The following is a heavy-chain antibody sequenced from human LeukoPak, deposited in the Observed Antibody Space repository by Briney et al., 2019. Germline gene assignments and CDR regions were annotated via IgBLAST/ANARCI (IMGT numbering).Heavy chain of an antibody. V-gene: IGHV3-23*01. CDR1: GFPLSRSA. Sequence: PGGSLRLSCAASGFPLSRSAMSWVRQAPEKGLEWVSNISGSGSGGSTYYADSVKGRFTISRDNSKNTLYLQMNSLRAEDTAVYYCAKSGYNRFDYWGQGTLVTVSS. J-gene: IGHJ4*02. CDR3: AKSGYNRFDY. D-gene: IGHD5-24*01. CDR2: ISGSGSGGST.